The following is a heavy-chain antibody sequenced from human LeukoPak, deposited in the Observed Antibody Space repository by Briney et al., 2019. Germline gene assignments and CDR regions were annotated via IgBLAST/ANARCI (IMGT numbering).Heavy chain of an antibody. CDR2: ISYNGSNK. Sequence: GRSLRLSCAASGFTFSSYAMHWVRQAPGKGLEWVAVISYNGSNKYYADSVKGRFTISRDNSKNTLYLQMNSLRAEDTAVYYCASVPTPWFGSPATDYWGQGTLVTVSS. V-gene: IGHV3-30-3*01. CDR3: ASVPTPWFGSPATDY. CDR1: GFTFSSYA. D-gene: IGHD3-10*01. J-gene: IGHJ4*02.